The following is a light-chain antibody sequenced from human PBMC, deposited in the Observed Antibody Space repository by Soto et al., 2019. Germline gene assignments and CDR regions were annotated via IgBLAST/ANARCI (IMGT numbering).Light chain of an antibody. J-gene: IGKJ3*01. CDR2: DAS. CDR3: QQRSNCP. V-gene: IGKV3D-11*01. CDR1: QGISSY. Sequence: EIVFTQSPATLSLSPGERATLSCRASQGISSYLACYQQKPGQAPRLLIYDASNRATGIPARFSGSGPGTDFTLTTSSLEPEDFADYYCQQRSNCPFGPGTKVYIK.